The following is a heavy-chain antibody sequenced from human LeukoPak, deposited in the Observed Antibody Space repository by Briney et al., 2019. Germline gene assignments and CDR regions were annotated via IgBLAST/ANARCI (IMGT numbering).Heavy chain of an antibody. CDR1: GGSISSYY. Sequence: PSETLSLTCTVSGGSISSYYWSWIRQHPGKGLEWIGYIYYTGSTYYNPSLKSRLTITVDTSKNQFSLKLSSVTAADTAVYYCASNRNYGSSGYYNWFDPWGQGTLVTVSS. J-gene: IGHJ5*02. D-gene: IGHD3-22*01. CDR2: IYYTGST. CDR3: ASNRNYGSSGYYNWFDP. V-gene: IGHV4-59*06.